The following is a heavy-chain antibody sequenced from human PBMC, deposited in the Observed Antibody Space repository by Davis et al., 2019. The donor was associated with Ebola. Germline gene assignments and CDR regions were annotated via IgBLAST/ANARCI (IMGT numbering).Heavy chain of an antibody. CDR2: LSAYNGNP. V-gene: IGHV1-18*01. Sequence: SVYVSCKASGYTFTSYGIRWVRQAPGQGLEWMGWLSAYNGNPHYAQKLQGRATMTTDTSTSTAYMELRSLRSDDTAVYYSARDNGGSSPHYYYYYYGMDVWGQGTTVTVSS. D-gene: IGHD6-6*01. J-gene: IGHJ6*02. CDR1: GYTFTSYG. CDR3: ARDNGGSSPHYYYYYYGMDV.